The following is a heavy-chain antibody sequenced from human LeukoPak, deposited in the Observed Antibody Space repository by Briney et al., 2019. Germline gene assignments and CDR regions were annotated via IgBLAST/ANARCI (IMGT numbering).Heavy chain of an antibody. Sequence: GASVKVSCKASGYTFTAYYMHWVRQAPGQGLEWMGWINPNSGGTNYAQKFQGRVTMTRDTSISTAYMELSRLRSDDTAVYYCARGGVRLSYYYYYMDVWGKGTTVTVSS. CDR2: INPNSGGT. J-gene: IGHJ6*03. CDR1: GYTFTAYY. V-gene: IGHV1-2*02. CDR3: ARGGVRLSYYYYYMDV. D-gene: IGHD3-10*01.